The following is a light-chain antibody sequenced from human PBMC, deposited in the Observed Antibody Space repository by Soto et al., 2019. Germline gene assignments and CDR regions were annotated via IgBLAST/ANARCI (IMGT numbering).Light chain of an antibody. Sequence: DIVLTRSPGTLSLSPGRTPTLSCTAIQGVSYFAWYQQKLGHAPRLVIYGTSSRATVIPDRFSGSGSGTDFTLTISRLETEDFAVYYGQQYHSSPPITFGQGTRLEIK. CDR1: QGVSY. V-gene: IGKV3-20*01. CDR2: GTS. J-gene: IGKJ5*01. CDR3: QQYHSSPPIT.